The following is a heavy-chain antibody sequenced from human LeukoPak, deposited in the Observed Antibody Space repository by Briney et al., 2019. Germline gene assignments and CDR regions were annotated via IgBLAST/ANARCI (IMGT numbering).Heavy chain of an antibody. CDR2: IYYSGST. D-gene: IGHD3-10*01. V-gene: IGHV4-39*07. CDR3: ARFGVRGVRGWFDP. J-gene: IGHJ5*02. Sequence: PSETLSLTCTVSGGSISSSSYYWGWIRQPPGKGLEWIGSIYYSGSTYYNPSLKSRVTISVDTSKNQFSLKLSSVTAADTAVYYCARFGVRGVRGWFDPWGQGTLVTVSS. CDR1: GGSISSSSYY.